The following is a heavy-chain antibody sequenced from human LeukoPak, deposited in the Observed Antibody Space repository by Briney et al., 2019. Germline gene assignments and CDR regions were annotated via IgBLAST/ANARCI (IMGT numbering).Heavy chain of an antibody. J-gene: IGHJ4*02. D-gene: IGHD3-10*01. CDR3: ARTFGLGSYWRGLDS. CDR2: INHSGTS. Sequence: SETLSLTCVLSGASISSSNWWSWVRQPPGKGLEWIGEINHSGTSNKNPSLKNRVAISLDKSRSQFSLKIFSVTGADTAVYFCARTFGLGSYWRGLDSWGQGALVTVSS. CDR1: GASISSSNW. V-gene: IGHV4/OR15-8*02.